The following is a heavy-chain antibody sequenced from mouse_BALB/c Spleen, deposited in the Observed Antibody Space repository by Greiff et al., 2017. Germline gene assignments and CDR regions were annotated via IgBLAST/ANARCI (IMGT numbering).Heavy chain of an antibody. CDR3: ARSGTGKFAY. D-gene: IGHD3-1*01. CDR1: GYAFTNYL. Sequence: VKLQQSGAELVRPGTSVKVSCKASGYAFTNYLIEWVKQRPGQGLEWIGVINPGSGGTNYNEKFKGKATLTADKSSSTAYMQLSSLTSDDSAVYFCARSGTGKFAYWGQGTLVTVSA. J-gene: IGHJ3*01. V-gene: IGHV1-54*01. CDR2: INPGSGGT.